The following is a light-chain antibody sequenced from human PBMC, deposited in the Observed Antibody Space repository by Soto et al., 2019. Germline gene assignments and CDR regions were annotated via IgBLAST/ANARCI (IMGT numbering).Light chain of an antibody. J-gene: IGLJ1*01. CDR2: EGT. V-gene: IGLV2-8*01. CDR1: SSDIGRYKF. Sequence: QSVLTQPASVSGSPGQSVTISCTGTSSDIGRYKFVSWFQQHPGKAPKLLIFEGTNRPSGVSNRFSGSKSGNTASLTVSGLQAEDEADYYCSSYAGSNNFGVFGTGTKLTVL. CDR3: SSYAGSNNFGV.